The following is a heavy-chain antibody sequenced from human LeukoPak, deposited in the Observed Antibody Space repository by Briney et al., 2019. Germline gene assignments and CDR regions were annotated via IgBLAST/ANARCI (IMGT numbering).Heavy chain of an antibody. Sequence: ASVKVSCKASGYTFTSYGISWVRQAPGQGLEWMGWISAYNGNTNYAQKLQGRVTMTTDTSTSTAYMELRSLRSDDTAVYYCARGGSMIVVVERGRADYWGQGTLVTVSS. CDR1: GYTFTSYG. CDR3: ARGGSMIVVVERGRADY. J-gene: IGHJ4*02. V-gene: IGHV1-18*01. CDR2: ISAYNGNT. D-gene: IGHD3-22*01.